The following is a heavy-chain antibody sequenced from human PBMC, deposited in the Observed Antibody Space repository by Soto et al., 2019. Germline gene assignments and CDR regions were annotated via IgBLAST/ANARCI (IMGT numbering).Heavy chain of an antibody. CDR3: ARAPGCTNGVCYQFDY. CDR2: INHSGST. J-gene: IGHJ4*02. Sequence: SETLSLTCAVYGGSFSGYYWSWIRQPPGKGLEWIGEINHSGSTNYNPSLKSRVTISVDTSKNQFSLKLSSVTAADTAVYYCARAPGCTNGVCYQFDYWGQGTLVTVS. V-gene: IGHV4-34*01. D-gene: IGHD2-8*01. CDR1: GGSFSGYY.